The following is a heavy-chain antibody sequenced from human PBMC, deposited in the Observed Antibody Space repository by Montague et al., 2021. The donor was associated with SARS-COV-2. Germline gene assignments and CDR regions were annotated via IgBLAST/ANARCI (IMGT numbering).Heavy chain of an antibody. CDR1: GASISSGIYY. J-gene: IGHJ4*02. V-gene: IGHV4-61*02. CDR3: ARFGSVTLEFDL. Sequence: TLSLTCTVSGASISSGIYYWSWIRQPAGKGLEWIVRNRTTGPTDYNSYLEGRVFMSVDTSTNQFSLSLTSATAADTAVYFCARFGSVTLEFDLWGQGTMVTVSS. CDR2: NRTTGPT. D-gene: IGHD1-26*01.